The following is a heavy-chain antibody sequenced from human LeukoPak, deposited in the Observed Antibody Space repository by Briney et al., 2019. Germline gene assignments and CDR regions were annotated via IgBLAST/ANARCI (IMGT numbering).Heavy chain of an antibody. Sequence: PGGSLRLSCAASGFSFSTYAMNWVRQTSGKGLEWVSRISDDGDTTHYTDSVRGRFTISRDNSKNTLYLQMNSLRAEDTAVYYCAKDWRTYCGGDCYSVYYYGMDVWGQGTTVTVSS. CDR1: GFSFSTYA. V-gene: IGHV3-23*01. CDR3: AKDWRTYCGGDCYSVYYYGMDV. D-gene: IGHD2-21*02. J-gene: IGHJ6*02. CDR2: ISDDGDTT.